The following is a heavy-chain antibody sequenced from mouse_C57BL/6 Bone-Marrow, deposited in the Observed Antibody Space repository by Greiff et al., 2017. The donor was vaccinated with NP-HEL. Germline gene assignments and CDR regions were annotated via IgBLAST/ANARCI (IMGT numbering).Heavy chain of an antibody. V-gene: IGHV7-3*01. CDR3: ARYPPVGSGYVDV. CDR1: GFTFTDYY. CDR2: IRNKANGYTT. J-gene: IGHJ1*03. D-gene: IGHD2-14*01. Sequence: EVKVVESGGGLVQPGGSLSLSCAASGFTFTDYYMSWVRQPPGKALEWLGFIRNKANGYTTEYSVSVQGRFTISSDNSQSILYLQMDALRAEDRATYYCARYPPVGSGYVDVWGTGTTVTVSS.